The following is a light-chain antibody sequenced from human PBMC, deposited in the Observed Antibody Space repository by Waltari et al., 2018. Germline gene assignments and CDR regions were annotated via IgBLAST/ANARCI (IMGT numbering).Light chain of an antibody. CDR3: QVWDRNPDRSRSVI. V-gene: IGLV3-21*04. CDR1: NIGIKS. CDR2: YDR. Sequence: YVLTQSPSVSVAPGETAWITCGGTNIGIKSVHWYQQKAGQAPVLVISYDRDRPSGIPERFSGSSSGNTATLTISRVEAGDEADYYCQVWDRNPDRSRSVIFGGGTKLTVL. J-gene: IGLJ2*01.